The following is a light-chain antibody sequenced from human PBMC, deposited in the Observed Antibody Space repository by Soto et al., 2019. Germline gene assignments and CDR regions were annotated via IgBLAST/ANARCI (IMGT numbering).Light chain of an antibody. V-gene: IGKV1-5*01. CDR3: QPYNSYL. CDR2: DAS. J-gene: IGKJ3*01. Sequence: DIQMTQSPSTLSSSVGDRVTITCRASQDVGNWLAWYQQKPGKAPKLLIYDASSLQSGVPSRFSGSGSGTEFTLSISSMEPDDFATYFCQPYNSYLFGPGTKVDIK. CDR1: QDVGNW.